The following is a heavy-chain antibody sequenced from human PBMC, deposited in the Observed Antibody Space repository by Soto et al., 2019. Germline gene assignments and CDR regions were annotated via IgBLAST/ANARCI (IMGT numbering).Heavy chain of an antibody. CDR3: ARHSEEPYYYYYMDV. CDR2: IYYSGST. V-gene: IGHV4-59*08. CDR1: GGSISSYY. Sequence: SETLSLTCTVSGGSISSYYWSWIRQPPGKGLEWIGYIYYSGSTNYNPSLKSRVTISVDTSKNQFSLKLSSVTAADTAVYYCARHSEEPYYYYYMDVWGKGTTVTVSS. D-gene: IGHD1-1*01. J-gene: IGHJ6*03.